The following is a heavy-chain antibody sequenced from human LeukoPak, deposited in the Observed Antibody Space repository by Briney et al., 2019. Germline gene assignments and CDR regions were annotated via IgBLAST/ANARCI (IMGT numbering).Heavy chain of an antibody. V-gene: IGHV3-23*01. CDR1: GFTFSSYS. D-gene: IGHD6-13*01. CDR2: ISGSGGST. CDR3: AKDREQQLVLGYFQH. Sequence: GGSLRLSCAASGFTFSSYSTNWVRQAPGKGLEWVSAISGSGGSTYYADSVKGRFTISRDNSKNTLYLQMNSLRAEDTAVYYCAKDREQQLVLGYFQHWGQGTLVTVSS. J-gene: IGHJ1*01.